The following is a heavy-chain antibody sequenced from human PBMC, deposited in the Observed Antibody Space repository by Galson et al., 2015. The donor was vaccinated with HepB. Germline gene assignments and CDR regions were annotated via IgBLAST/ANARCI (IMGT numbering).Heavy chain of an antibody. Sequence: SLRLSCAASGFTFSSYDMNWVRQAPRKGLEWVSYISSSGSTIYYADSVKGRFTISRDNAKNSLYLQMNSLRAEDTAVYYCATPSYDYVWGSYRSDYWGQGTLVTVSS. CDR1: GFTFSSYD. CDR3: ATPSYDYVWGSYRSDY. D-gene: IGHD3-16*02. CDR2: ISSSGSTI. J-gene: IGHJ4*02. V-gene: IGHV3-48*03.